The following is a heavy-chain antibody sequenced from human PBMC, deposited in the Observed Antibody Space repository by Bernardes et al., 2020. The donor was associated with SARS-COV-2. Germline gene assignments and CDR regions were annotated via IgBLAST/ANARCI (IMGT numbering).Heavy chain of an antibody. CDR3: ARIGRRLRKGDVY. J-gene: IGHJ4*02. CDR1: GGSISSGGYY. Sequence: SETLSLTCTVSGGSISSGGYYWSWIRQHPGKGLEWIGYIYYSGSTYYNPSLKSRVTISVDTSKNQFSLKLSSVTAADTAVYYCARIGRRLRKGDVYWGQGTLVTVSS. V-gene: IGHV4-31*03. D-gene: IGHD4-17*01. CDR2: IYYSGST.